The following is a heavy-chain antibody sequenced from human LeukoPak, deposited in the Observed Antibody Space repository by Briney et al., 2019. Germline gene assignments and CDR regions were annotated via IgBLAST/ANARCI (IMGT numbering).Heavy chain of an antibody. V-gene: IGHV4-39*07. J-gene: IGHJ4*02. Sequence: SSETLSLTCTVSGGSISSSSYYWGWIRQPPGKGLEWIGSIYYSGSTYYNPSLKSRVTISVDTSKNQFSLKLSSVTAADTAVYYCAREGVHYDYVWGSYRFYYFDYWGQGTLVTVSS. CDR2: IYYSGST. CDR1: GGSISSSSYY. CDR3: AREGVHYDYVWGSYRFYYFDY. D-gene: IGHD3-16*02.